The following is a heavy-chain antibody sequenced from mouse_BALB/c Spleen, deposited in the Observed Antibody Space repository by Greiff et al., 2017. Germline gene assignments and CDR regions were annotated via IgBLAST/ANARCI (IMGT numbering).Heavy chain of an antibody. Sequence: EGKLMESGGGLVQPGGSRKLSCAASGFTFSSFGMHWVRQAPEKGLEWVAYISSGSSTIYYADTVKGRFTISRDNPKNTLFLQMTSLRSEDTAMYYCARKGTTATHYAMDDWGQGTSVTVSS. CDR1: GFTFSSFG. CDR2: ISSGSSTI. CDR3: ARKGTTATHYAMDD. J-gene: IGHJ4*01. D-gene: IGHD1-2*01. V-gene: IGHV5-17*02.